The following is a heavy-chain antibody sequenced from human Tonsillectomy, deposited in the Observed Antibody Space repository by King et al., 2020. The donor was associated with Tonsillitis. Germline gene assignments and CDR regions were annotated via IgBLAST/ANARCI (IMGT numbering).Heavy chain of an antibody. CDR2: IAHSGTT. J-gene: IGHJ4*02. CDR1: GGSFNDHF. D-gene: IGHD6-19*01. V-gene: IGHV4-34*01. Sequence: VQLQQWGAGLLKPSETLSLTCAVYGGSFNDHFWTWIRQPPGKGLEWIGDIAHSGTTHYTPSLNSRVTISVDVSKNQFSLKVTSVTAADTAVYYCARGSSGWSKSFDYWGRGNLVIVSS. CDR3: ARGSSGWSKSFDY.